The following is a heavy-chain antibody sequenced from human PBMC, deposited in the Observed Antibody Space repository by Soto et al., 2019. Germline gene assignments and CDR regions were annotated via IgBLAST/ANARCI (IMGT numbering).Heavy chain of an antibody. CDR3: ARPPPITIAPPPNWFDP. CDR1: GFTFSSYW. J-gene: IGHJ5*02. CDR2: IKQDGSEK. V-gene: IGHV3-7*05. D-gene: IGHD3-10*01. Sequence: EVQLVESGGGLVQPGGSLRLSCAASGFTFSSYWMSWVRQAPGKGLEWVANIKQDGSEKYYVDSVKGRFTISRDNAKNSLYLQMNSLRAEDTAVYYCARPPPITIAPPPNWFDPWGQGTLVTVSS.